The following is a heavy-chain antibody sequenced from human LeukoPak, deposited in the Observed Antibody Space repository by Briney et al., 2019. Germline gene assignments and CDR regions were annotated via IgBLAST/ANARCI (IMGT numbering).Heavy chain of an antibody. V-gene: IGHV3-73*01. CDR1: GFTFSGSA. CDR2: IRSKANSYAT. Sequence: PGRSLRLSCAASGFTFSGSAMHWVRQASGKGLEWVGRIRSKANSYATAYAASVKGRFTISRDDSKNMAYLQLNSLETDDTAVYYCTRHQGAGGSGVDYWGQGTLVTVSS. J-gene: IGHJ4*02. D-gene: IGHD2-15*01. CDR3: TRHQGAGGSGVDY.